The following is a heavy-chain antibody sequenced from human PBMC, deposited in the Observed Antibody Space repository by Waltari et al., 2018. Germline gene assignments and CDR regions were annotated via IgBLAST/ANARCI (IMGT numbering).Heavy chain of an antibody. CDR3: ARDHWYSLDL. V-gene: IGHV3-7*01. Sequence: EEQLVESGGGWVQPGGSRRRSCVAWGFTFRDQWMAWVRQAPGKELEWVAKIKKDGTEEMYVDSVKGRFTISKDNAKNLVFLQMNSLRAEDTAVYYCARDHWYSLDLWGQGTQVTVAS. D-gene: IGHD2-21*02. CDR2: IKKDGTEE. J-gene: IGHJ4*02. CDR1: GFTFRDQW.